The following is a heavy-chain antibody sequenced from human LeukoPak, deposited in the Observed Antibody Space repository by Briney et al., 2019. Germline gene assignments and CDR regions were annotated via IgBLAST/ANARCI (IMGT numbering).Heavy chain of an antibody. V-gene: IGHV3-23*01. D-gene: IGHD3-22*01. Sequence: GGSLRLSCAASGFTFSSYAMSWVRQAPGKGLEWVSDISGSDGSTYYADSVKGRFTISRDNSKNTLYLQMNSLRAEDTAVYYCAKYRITMIVVVIRDYFDYWGQGTLVTVSS. CDR2: ISGSDGST. CDR3: AKYRITMIVVVIRDYFDY. CDR1: GFTFSSYA. J-gene: IGHJ4*02.